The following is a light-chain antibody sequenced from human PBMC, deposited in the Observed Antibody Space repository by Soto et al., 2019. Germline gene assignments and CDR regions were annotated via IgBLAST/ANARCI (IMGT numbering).Light chain of an antibody. V-gene: IGKV1-33*01. CDR1: HDITSF. CDR3: QHCDYLPI. CDR2: DAS. Sequence: DIQMTQSPSSLSASVGDRVTITCQASHDITSFLNWYQHKPGRAHKLLIYDASILEAGVPTRFSGSGSGTHFTFTISSLQPEDVATYYCQHCDYLPIFGPGTTVDFK. J-gene: IGKJ3*01.